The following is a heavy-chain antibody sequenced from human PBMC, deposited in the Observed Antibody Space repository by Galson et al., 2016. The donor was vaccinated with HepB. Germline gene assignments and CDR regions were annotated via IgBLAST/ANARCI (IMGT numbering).Heavy chain of an antibody. V-gene: IGHV3-48*02. CDR1: GFSFITYS. CDR3: ATFVGLGGSG. CDR2: ISTSGTI. J-gene: IGHJ4*02. D-gene: IGHD3/OR15-3a*01. Sequence: SLRLSCAASGFSFITYSLNWVRQSPGKGLEWVSYISTSGTIYYADSVKGRFTISRDNAKNSLFLQMNSLTDDDTAIYYCATFVGLGGSGWGQGTLVTVSS.